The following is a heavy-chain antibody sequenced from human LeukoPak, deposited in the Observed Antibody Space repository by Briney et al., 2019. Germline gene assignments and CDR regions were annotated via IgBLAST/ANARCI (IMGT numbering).Heavy chain of an antibody. CDR1: GFTFSSYG. CDR3: ARDCGWLDPWYYYYGMDV. J-gene: IGHJ6*02. CDR2: IWYDGSNK. D-gene: IGHD6-19*01. Sequence: PGGSLRLSCAASGFTFSSYGMHWVRQAPGKGLEWVAVIWYDGSNKYYADSVKGRFTISRDNSKNTLYLQMNSLRAEDTAVYYCARDCGWLDPWYYYYGMDVRGQGTTVTVSS. V-gene: IGHV3-33*01.